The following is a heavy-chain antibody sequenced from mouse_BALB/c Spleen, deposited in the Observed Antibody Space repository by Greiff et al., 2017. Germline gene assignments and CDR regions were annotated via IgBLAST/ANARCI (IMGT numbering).Heavy chain of an antibody. J-gene: IGHJ3*01. D-gene: IGHD2-4*01. V-gene: IGHV5-6-5*01. CDR1: GFTFSSYA. CDR2: ISSGGST. Sequence: EVHLVESGGGLVKPGGSLKLSCAASGFTFSSYAMSWVRQTPEKRLEWVASISSGGSTYYPDSVKGRFTISRDNARNILYLQMSSLRSEDTAMYYCARGRGYDYPFAYWGQGTLVTVSA. CDR3: ARGRGYDYPFAY.